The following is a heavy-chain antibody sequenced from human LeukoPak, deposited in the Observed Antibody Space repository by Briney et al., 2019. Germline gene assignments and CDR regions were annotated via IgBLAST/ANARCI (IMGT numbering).Heavy chain of an antibody. Sequence: GVSLRLSCAASSFTFYSYSMNWHRPAPGKGLEWFSFMRSSSSNIYYADSVKGRFTISRDNAKNSLYLQMDSLKAEDTAVYYCAMHSSARHLYLDFDYWGQGALVTVSS. V-gene: IGHV3-21*04. J-gene: IGHJ4*02. CDR2: MRSSSSNI. D-gene: IGHD2-2*02. CDR1: SFTFYSYS. CDR3: AMHSSARHLYLDFDY.